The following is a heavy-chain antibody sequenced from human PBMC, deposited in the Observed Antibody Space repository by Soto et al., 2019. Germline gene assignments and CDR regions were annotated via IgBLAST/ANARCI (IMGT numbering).Heavy chain of an antibody. D-gene: IGHD3-10*01. CDR3: AKRGGITAYYGMDV. V-gene: IGHV3-30*18. Sequence: QVQLVESGGGVVQPGRSLRLSCAASGFTFSSYGMHWVRQAPGKGLEWVAVISYDGSNKYYADSVKGRFTISRDNXXNTLYLQMNSLRAEDTAVYYCAKRGGITAYYGMDVWGQGTTVTVSS. J-gene: IGHJ6*02. CDR2: ISYDGSNK. CDR1: GFTFSSYG.